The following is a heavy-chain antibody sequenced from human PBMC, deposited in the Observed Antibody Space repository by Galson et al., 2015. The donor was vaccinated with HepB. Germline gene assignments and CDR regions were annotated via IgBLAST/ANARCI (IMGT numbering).Heavy chain of an antibody. CDR2: IVVGSGNT. Sequence: QWVRQARGQRLEWIGWIVVGSGNTNYAQKFQERVTITRDMSTSTAYMELSSLRSEDTAVYYCAATYYYDSSGYYHFDYWGQGTLVTVSS. J-gene: IGHJ4*02. CDR3: AATYYYDSSGYYHFDY. D-gene: IGHD3-22*01. V-gene: IGHV1-58*01.